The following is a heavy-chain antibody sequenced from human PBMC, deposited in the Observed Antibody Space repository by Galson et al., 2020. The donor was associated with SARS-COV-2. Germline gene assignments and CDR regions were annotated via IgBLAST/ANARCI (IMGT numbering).Heavy chain of an antibody. J-gene: IGHJ5*02. D-gene: IGHD6-13*01. V-gene: IGHV4-4*07. CDR3: ARDLAAAGGNWFDP. Sequence: SETLSLTCTVSGGSISSYYWSWIRQPAGKGLEWIGRIYTSGSTNYNPSLKSRVTMSVDTSKNQFSLKLSSVTAADTAVYYCARDLAAAGGNWFDPWGQGTLVTVSS. CDR1: GGSISSYY. CDR2: IYTSGST.